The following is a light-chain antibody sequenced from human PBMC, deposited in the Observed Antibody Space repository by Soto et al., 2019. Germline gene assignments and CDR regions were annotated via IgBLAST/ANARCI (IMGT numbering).Light chain of an antibody. CDR2: GAS. Sequence: RQSPATLSVSGGEGDPLSCRASQGIGDTLAWYQHKPGQTPRLLIYGASSRATGIPDRFSGSGSGTDFTLTISRLEPEDFAVYYCQQSDSSPKPFGRGTKVDIK. V-gene: IGKV3-20*01. CDR1: QGIGDT. CDR3: QQSDSSPKP. J-gene: IGKJ1*01.